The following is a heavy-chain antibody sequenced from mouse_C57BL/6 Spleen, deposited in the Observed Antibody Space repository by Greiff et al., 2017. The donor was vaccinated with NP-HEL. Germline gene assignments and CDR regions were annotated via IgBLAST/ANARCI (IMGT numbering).Heavy chain of an antibody. CDR3: ARGGDWGFAY. J-gene: IGHJ3*01. CDR2: IDPSDSET. CDR1: GYTFTSYW. Sequence: LKQPGAELVRPGSSVKLSCKASGYTFTSYWMHWVKQRPIQGLEWIGNIDPSDSETHYNQKFKDKATLTVDKSSSTAYMQLSSLTSEDSAVYYCARGGDWGFAYWGQGTLVTVSA. D-gene: IGHD4-1*01. V-gene: IGHV1-52*01.